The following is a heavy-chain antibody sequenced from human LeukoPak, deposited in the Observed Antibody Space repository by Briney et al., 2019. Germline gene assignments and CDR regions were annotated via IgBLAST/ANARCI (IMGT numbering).Heavy chain of an antibody. V-gene: IGHV4-59*01. J-gene: IGHJ6*02. Sequence: SETLPLTCTVSGGSISSYYWSWIRQPPGKGLEWIGYIYYSGSTNYNPSPKSRVTISVDTSKNQFSLKLSSVTAADTAVYYCARSSGWYHYYGMDVWGQGTTVTVSS. D-gene: IGHD6-19*01. CDR3: ARSSGWYHYYGMDV. CDR2: IYYSGST. CDR1: GGSISSYY.